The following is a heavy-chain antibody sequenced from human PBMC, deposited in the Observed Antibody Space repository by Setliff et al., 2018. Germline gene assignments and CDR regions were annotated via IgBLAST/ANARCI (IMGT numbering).Heavy chain of an antibody. D-gene: IGHD6-25*01. Sequence: GGSLRLSCAASGFTFSSYAMSWVRQAPGKGLEWVSAISGSGGSTYYAGSVKGRFTISRDNSKNTLYLQMKSLRAEHTAVYYCAKERGHAADDYYYYGIAVWGRGATCTTSS. CDR1: GFTFSSYA. CDR3: AKERGHAADDYYYYGIAV. CDR2: ISGSGGST. V-gene: IGHV3-23*01. J-gene: IGHJ6*01.